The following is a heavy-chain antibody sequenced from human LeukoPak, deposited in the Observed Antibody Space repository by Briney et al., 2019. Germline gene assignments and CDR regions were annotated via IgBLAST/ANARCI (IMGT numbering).Heavy chain of an antibody. CDR3: ARSSVVTAMVHLDY. J-gene: IGHJ4*02. CDR1: GGTFSSYT. CDR2: IIPIFDTA. V-gene: IGHV1-69*06. Sequence: ASVKVSCKASGGTFSSYTVSWVRQAPGQGLEWMGGIIPIFDTANYAQKFQGRVTITADKSTSTAYMELSGLRSEDTAVYYCARSSVVTAMVHLDYWGQGTLVTVSS. D-gene: IGHD2-21*02.